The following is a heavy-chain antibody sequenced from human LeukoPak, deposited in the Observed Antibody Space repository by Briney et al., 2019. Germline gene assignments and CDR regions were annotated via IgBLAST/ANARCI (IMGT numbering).Heavy chain of an antibody. Sequence: GRSLRLSCAASGFTFSTYGMHWVRQAPGKGLEWVAVISYDGSDKYYADSVKGRFTISRDNSKNTLYVQMNSLRTDDTAVYYCAKAAGYSSSPPTGWGQGTMVTVSS. D-gene: IGHD6-13*01. CDR1: GFTFSTYG. J-gene: IGHJ3*01. CDR2: ISYDGSDK. CDR3: AKAAGYSSSPPTG. V-gene: IGHV3-30*18.